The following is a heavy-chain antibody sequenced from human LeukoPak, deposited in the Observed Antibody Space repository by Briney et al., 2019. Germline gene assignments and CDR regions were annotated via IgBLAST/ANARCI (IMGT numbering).Heavy chain of an antibody. J-gene: IGHJ4*02. V-gene: IGHV4-4*07. CDR1: GGSFSGYY. Sequence: SETLSLTCAVYGGSFSGYYWSWIRQPAGKGLEWIGRIYTSGSTNYNPFLKSRVTMSVDTSKNQFSLKLSSVTAADTAVYYCARDLYSYGYGYYFDYWGQGTLVTVSS. CDR2: IYTSGST. CDR3: ARDLYSYGYGYYFDY. D-gene: IGHD5-18*01.